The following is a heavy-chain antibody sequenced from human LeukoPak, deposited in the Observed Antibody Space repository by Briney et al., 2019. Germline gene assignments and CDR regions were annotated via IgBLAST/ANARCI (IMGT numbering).Heavy chain of an antibody. CDR2: IYYTGST. Sequence: KPSETLSLTCTVSGGTNINHYWSWIRHPPGKGLDWIGYIYYTGSTKYNPSLKSRVTMSVDTSKNPVSLQLNSVTAADTAVYYCARHHTSAVTSLAVWGQGTMVTVSS. V-gene: IGHV4-59*08. J-gene: IGHJ3*01. CDR1: GGTNINHY. CDR3: ARHHTSAVTSLAV. D-gene: IGHD6-19*01.